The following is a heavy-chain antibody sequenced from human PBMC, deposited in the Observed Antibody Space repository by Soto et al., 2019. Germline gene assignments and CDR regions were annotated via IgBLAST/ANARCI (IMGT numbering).Heavy chain of an antibody. V-gene: IGHV1-18*01. CDR1: GYTFISYG. CDR2: ISAYNGNT. D-gene: IGHD3-10*01. J-gene: IGHJ4*02. CDR3: ARDKGDGSGSYYGY. Sequence: QVQLVRSGAEVKKPGASVKVSCKASGYTFISYGINWVRQAPGQGLEWMGWISAYNGNTNYAQKLQGRVTLTTDTSTSTAYMELRSLRSDDTAVYYCARDKGDGSGSYYGYWGQGTLVTVSS.